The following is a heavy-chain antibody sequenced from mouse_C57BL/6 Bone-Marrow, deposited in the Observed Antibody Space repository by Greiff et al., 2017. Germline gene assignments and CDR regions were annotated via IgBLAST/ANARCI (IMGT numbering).Heavy chain of an antibody. CDR2: IDPSDSYT. V-gene: IGHV1-50*01. CDR3: ARCYYFYY. CDR1: GYTFTSYW. Sequence: QVQLQQPGAELVKPGASVKLSCKASGYTFTSYWMQWVKQRPGQGLEWIGEIDPSDSYTNYNQKFKGKATLTVDTCSSTAYMQLSSLTSEDSAVYYCARCYYFYYWGQGTTLTVSS. J-gene: IGHJ2*01.